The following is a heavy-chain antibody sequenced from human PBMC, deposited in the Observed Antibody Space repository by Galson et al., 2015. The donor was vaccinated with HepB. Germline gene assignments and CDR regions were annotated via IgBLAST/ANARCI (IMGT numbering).Heavy chain of an antibody. V-gene: IGHV4-39*01. CDR2: IYYSGRT. CDR3: ARRQSGSSNRHFDY. D-gene: IGHD1-26*01. CDR1: GGSISSSSYY. Sequence: ETLSLTCTVSGGSISSSSYYWGWIRQPPGKGLEWIGSIYYSGRTYYNPSLKSRVTISVDTSKNQFSLKLRSVTAADTAVYYCARRQSGSSNRHFDYWGQGTLVTVSS. J-gene: IGHJ4*02.